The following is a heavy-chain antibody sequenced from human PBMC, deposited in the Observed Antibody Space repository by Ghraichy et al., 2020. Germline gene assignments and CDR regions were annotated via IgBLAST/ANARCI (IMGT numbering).Heavy chain of an antibody. CDR2: INPNSGGT. D-gene: IGHD2-2*01. V-gene: IGHV1-2*02. J-gene: IGHJ5*02. Sequence: ASVKVSCKASGYTFTGYYMHWVRQAPGQGLEWMGWINPNSGGTNYAQKFQGRVTMTRDTSISTAYMELSRLRSDDTAVYYCARRRGVPAANNWFDPWGQGTLVTVSS. CDR3: ARRRGVPAANNWFDP. CDR1: GYTFTGYY.